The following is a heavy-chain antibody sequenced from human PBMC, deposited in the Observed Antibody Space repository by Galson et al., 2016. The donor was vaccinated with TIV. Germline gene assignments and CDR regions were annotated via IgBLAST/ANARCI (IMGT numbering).Heavy chain of an antibody. V-gene: IGHV3-7*03. Sequence: SLRLSCAASGSTFSSYWMSWVRQAPGKGLEWVANIKQDGSVKYYVDSVKGRFTISRDNAENSLYLQMNSLRAEDTAVYYCARALAAEGGHWCQGILVTVSS. J-gene: IGHJ4*02. CDR2: IKQDGSVK. D-gene: IGHD6-13*01. CDR1: GSTFSSYW. CDR3: ARALAAEGGH.